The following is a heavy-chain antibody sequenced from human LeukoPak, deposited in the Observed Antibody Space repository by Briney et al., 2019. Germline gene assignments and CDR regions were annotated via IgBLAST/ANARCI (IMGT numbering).Heavy chain of an antibody. CDR1: GGTFSSYA. D-gene: IGHD5-12*01. CDR2: IIPILGIA. J-gene: IGHJ4*02. V-gene: IGHV1-69*04. CDR3: ARGPYGGYDFDY. Sequence: ASVKVSCKASGGTFSSYAISWVRQAPGQGLEWMGRIIPILGIANYAQKFQGRVTITADKSTSTAYMELSSLRSEDTAVYYCARGPYGGYDFDYWGQGTLVTVSS.